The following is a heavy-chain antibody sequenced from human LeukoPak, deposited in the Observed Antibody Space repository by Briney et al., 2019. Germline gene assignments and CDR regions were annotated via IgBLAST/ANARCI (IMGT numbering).Heavy chain of an antibody. D-gene: IGHD5-24*01. Sequence: SETLSLTCTVSGGSISVGTYYWSWIRQPPGKGLEWIGYIYYSGSTYYHPSLKSRVSISVDTSKNQFSLKLSSVTAADTAVYYCARDRDGYNFDAFDIWGQGTMVTVSS. CDR1: GGSISVGTYY. CDR3: ARDRDGYNFDAFDI. V-gene: IGHV4-30-4*08. J-gene: IGHJ3*02. CDR2: IYYSGST.